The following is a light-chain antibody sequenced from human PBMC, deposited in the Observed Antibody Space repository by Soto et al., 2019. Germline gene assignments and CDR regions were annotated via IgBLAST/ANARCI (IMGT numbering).Light chain of an antibody. CDR2: DVS. J-gene: IGLJ1*01. CDR1: DNDVGGYNF. Sequence: QSALTQPRSVSGSPGQSVTISCSGTDNDVGGYNFVSWYQQHPGKAPKLMLFDVSKRPSGAPGRFSGSKSGNTASLTISGLQAEDEADYYCCSFAGSLNFVFGTGTKVTVL. V-gene: IGLV2-11*01. CDR3: CSFAGSLNFV.